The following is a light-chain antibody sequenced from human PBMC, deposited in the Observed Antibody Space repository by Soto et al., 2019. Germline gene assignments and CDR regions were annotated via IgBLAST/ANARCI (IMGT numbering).Light chain of an antibody. Sequence: EIVLTQSPGTLSLSPGVGATLSCRASQSVGSSFLAWYQHRPSQAPRLLIYGTSSRATGIPDRFSGSGSGTDFSLTISRLEPEDFAVYYCQQYGSSPRTFGQGTKV. CDR3: QQYGSSPRT. J-gene: IGKJ1*01. CDR2: GTS. CDR1: QSVGSSF. V-gene: IGKV3-20*01.